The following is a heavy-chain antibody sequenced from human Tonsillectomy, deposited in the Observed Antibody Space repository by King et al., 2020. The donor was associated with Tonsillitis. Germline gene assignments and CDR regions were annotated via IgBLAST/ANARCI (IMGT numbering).Heavy chain of an antibody. D-gene: IGHD3-16*01. V-gene: IGHV4-39*01. CDR3: AKLTYYDYVWGSYLDAFDI. Sequence: LQLQESGPGLVKPSETLSLTCTVSGGSISSTNYYWGGIRQPPGKGLEWIGSIYYTGSTYYNPSLKSRVTISVDTSKNQFSLRLSSVTAADTAVYYCAKLTYYDYVWGSYLDAFDIWGQGPMVTVSS. CDR2: IYYTGST. CDR1: GGSISSTNYY. J-gene: IGHJ3*02.